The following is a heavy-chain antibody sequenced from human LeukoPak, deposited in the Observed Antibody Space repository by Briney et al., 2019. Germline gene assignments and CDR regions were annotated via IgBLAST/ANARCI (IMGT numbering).Heavy chain of an antibody. CDR3: ARVEYCSSISCAQNQNWFDP. D-gene: IGHD2-2*01. J-gene: IGHJ5*02. CDR2: IYYSGNT. CDR1: GVSISSADYY. V-gene: IGHV4-31*02. Sequence: ASETLSLTCTVSGVSISSADYYWRWIRQHPGRGLEWIGYIYYSGNTYYNPSLKSRITISVDTSKNQFSLKLSSVTAADTAVYYCARVEYCSSISCAQNQNWFDPWGQGTLVTVSS.